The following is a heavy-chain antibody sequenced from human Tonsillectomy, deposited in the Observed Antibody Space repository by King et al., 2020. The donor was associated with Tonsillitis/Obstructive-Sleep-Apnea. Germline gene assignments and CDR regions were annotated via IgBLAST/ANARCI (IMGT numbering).Heavy chain of an antibody. V-gene: IGHV4-39*01. Sequence: LQLQESGPGLVKPSETLSLTCTVSGGSISSSSYYWGWIRQPPGKGLEWIGSIYYSGSTYYNPSLKSRVTISVDTSNTQFSLKLCSVTAPDTAVYYCARLPVVLYGDHWYFDLWGRGTLVTVSS. D-gene: IGHD4-17*01. CDR1: GGSISSSSYY. J-gene: IGHJ2*01. CDR3: ARLPVVLYGDHWYFDL. CDR2: IYYSGST.